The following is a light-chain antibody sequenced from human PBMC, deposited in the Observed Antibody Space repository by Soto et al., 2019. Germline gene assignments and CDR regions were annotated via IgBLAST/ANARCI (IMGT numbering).Light chain of an antibody. CDR1: QCISSN. J-gene: IGKJ1*01. CDR3: QKLNAYPPWT. V-gene: IGKV1-9*01. Sequence: QLTQSPSSLSASVVDRVTITCLASQCISSNLAWYQQKPGRATKLLIFGASTLQSGVPSRFSGSGSGTDFTLTISSLQPEDFATYFCQKLNAYPPWTFGQGTKVEIK. CDR2: GAS.